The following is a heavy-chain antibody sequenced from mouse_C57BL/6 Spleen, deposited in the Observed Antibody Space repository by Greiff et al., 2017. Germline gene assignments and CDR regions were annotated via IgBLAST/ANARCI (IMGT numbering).Heavy chain of an antibody. Sequence: VQLQQPGAELVKPGASVKLSCKASGYTFTSYWMQWVKQRPGQGLEWIGEIDPSDSYTNYNQKFKGKATLTVDTSSSTAYMQLSSLTSEDSAVYYCASTGLRRSYYAMDYWGKGTSVTVSS. CDR2: IDPSDSYT. V-gene: IGHV1-50*01. CDR3: ASTGLRRSYYAMDY. CDR1: GYTFTSYW. D-gene: IGHD2-4*01. J-gene: IGHJ4*01.